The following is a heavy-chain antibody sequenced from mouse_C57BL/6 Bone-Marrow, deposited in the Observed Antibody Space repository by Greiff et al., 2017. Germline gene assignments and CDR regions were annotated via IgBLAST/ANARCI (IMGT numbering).Heavy chain of an antibody. J-gene: IGHJ1*03. D-gene: IGHD1-1*01. CDR2: ISYSGST. V-gene: IGHV3-8*01. CDR3: ARSEINYYGSSYWYFDV. Sequence: EVKLMESGPGLAKPSQTLSLTCSVTGYSITSDYWNWIRKFPGNKLEYMGYISYSGSTYYNPSLKSRISITRDTSKNQYYLQLNSVTTEDTATYYCARSEINYYGSSYWYFDVWGTGTTVTVSS. CDR1: GYSITSDY.